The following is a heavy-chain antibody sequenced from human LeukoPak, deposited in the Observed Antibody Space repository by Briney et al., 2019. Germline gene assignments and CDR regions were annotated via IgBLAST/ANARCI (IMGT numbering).Heavy chain of an antibody. CDR3: ARNYGSINGFFDS. CDR2: ISGYNGNT. J-gene: IGHJ4*02. CDR1: RYSFSSYG. Sequence: ASVKVSSKASRYSFSSYGIRWVRQAPGQGLEWMGWISGYNGNTNYAQKLQGRVTMTTDTSTSTAYMELRSLRSDDTAVYYCARNYGSINGFFDSWGQGALV. V-gene: IGHV1-18*01. D-gene: IGHD3-10*01.